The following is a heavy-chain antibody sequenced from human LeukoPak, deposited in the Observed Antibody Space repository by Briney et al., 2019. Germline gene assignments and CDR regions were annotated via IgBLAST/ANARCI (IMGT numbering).Heavy chain of an antibody. CDR2: ISAYNGNT. J-gene: IGHJ6*03. V-gene: IGHV1-18*04. D-gene: IGHD1-7*01. Sequence: ASVKVSCKASGYTFTGYYMHWVRQAPGQGLEWMGWISAYNGNTNYAQKLQGRVTMTTDTSTSTAYMELRSLRSDDTAVYYCARDMRMGDQLHYYMDVWGKGTTVTISS. CDR1: GYTFTGYY. CDR3: ARDMRMGDQLHYYMDV.